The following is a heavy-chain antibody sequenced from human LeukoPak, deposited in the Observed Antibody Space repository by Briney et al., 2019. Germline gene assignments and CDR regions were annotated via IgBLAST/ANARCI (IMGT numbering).Heavy chain of an antibody. Sequence: ASVKVSCKASGHIFSGYYMHWVRQAPGQGLEWMAWINTNSGSTKYAQKFQGRVTFTWDTSSSTVYMELNSLRFDDTATYYCGSWAYNFYYYYYMDVWGKGTTVTVSS. J-gene: IGHJ6*03. D-gene: IGHD1-1*01. CDR2: INTNSGST. V-gene: IGHV1-2*02. CDR3: GSWAYNFYYYYYMDV. CDR1: GHIFSGYY.